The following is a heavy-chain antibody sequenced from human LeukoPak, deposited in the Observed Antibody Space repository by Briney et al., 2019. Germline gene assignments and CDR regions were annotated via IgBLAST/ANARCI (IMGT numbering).Heavy chain of an antibody. J-gene: IGHJ6*03. CDR3: ARGSGYSYYYYYMDV. D-gene: IGHD3-22*01. Sequence: ASVKVSCKASGYTFTSYYMHWVRQAPGQGLEWMGWINPNSGGTNYAQKFQGRVTMTRDTSISTAYMELSRLRSDDTAVYYCARGSGYSYYYYYMDVWGKGTTVTVSS. V-gene: IGHV1-2*02. CDR1: GYTFTSYY. CDR2: INPNSGGT.